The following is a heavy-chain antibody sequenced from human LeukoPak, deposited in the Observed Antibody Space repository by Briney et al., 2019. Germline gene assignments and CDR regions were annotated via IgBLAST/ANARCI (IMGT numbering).Heavy chain of an antibody. J-gene: IGHJ5*01. D-gene: IGHD3-9*01. CDR2: ISYSGTT. Sequence: SETLSLTCTVSGGPITTSPYNWGSIRQPPGKGLEWFGTISYSGTTYYKPSLKGRATMSIDTSKNQFSLNLSSATAADTAVYYCARHPTGYPNWFDSWGQGTLVIVSS. V-gene: IGHV4-39*01. CDR1: GGPITTSPYN. CDR3: ARHPTGYPNWFDS.